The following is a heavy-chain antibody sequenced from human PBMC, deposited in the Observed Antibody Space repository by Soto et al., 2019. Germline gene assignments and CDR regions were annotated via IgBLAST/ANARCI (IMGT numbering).Heavy chain of an antibody. D-gene: IGHD3-22*01. CDR3: AKGHDYYDSSGSPPDAFDI. J-gene: IGHJ3*02. Sequence: GGSLRLSCAASGFTFSSYGMHWVRQAPGKGLEWVAVISYDGSNKYYADSVKGRFTTSRDNSKNTLYLQMNSLRAEDTAVYYCAKGHDYYDSSGSPPDAFDIWGQGTMVTVSS. CDR2: ISYDGSNK. V-gene: IGHV3-30*18. CDR1: GFTFSSYG.